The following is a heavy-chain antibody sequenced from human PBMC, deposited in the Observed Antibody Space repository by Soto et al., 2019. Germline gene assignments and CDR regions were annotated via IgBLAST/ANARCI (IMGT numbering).Heavy chain of an antibody. Sequence: QVQLVQSGAEVKKPGASVKVSCKASGYSFIGYYIHWVRQAPGQGLEWMGWMTPNSGGTDYAQKFQVRVTMTRDTSISTAYMELNSLSSDDTAVYYCARASMIVEKYDFWGQGTQVTVSS. CDR3: ARASMIVEKYDF. V-gene: IGHV1-2*02. J-gene: IGHJ4*02. D-gene: IGHD3-22*01. CDR2: MTPNSGGT. CDR1: GYSFIGYY.